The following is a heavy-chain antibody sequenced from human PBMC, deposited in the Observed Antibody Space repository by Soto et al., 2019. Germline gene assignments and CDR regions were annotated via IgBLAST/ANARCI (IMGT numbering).Heavy chain of an antibody. CDR1: GFSLSTSGMC. D-gene: IGHD3-22*01. V-gene: IGHV2-70*11. Sequence: SGPTLVKPTQTLTLTCTFSGFSLSTSGMCVSWIRQPPGKALEWLERIDWDDDKYYSTYLKTRLTISKDTSKNQGVLTMTNMDPVDTATYYCARALKLYYYDSSGSEGYDYWGQGTLVTVSS. CDR3: ARALKLYYYDSSGSEGYDY. CDR2: IDWDDDK. J-gene: IGHJ4*02.